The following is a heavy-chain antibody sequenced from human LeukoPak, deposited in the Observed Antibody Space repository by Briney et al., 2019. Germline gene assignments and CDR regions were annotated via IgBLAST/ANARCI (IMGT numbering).Heavy chain of an antibody. D-gene: IGHD5-18*01. J-gene: IGHJ4*02. CDR1: GGSITSDDYY. CDR3: ARAGGTKAEYGYSYGSNFDY. V-gene: IGHV4-30-4*01. CDR2: IYDSGST. Sequence: ASETLSLTSTVSGGSITSDDYYWNWIRQPPGKGLEWIGHIYDSGSTYYNPSPKRRVTISVAPSKNQLSLKLSSVTAADTAVYYCARAGGTKAEYGYSYGSNFDYWGQGTLVTVSS.